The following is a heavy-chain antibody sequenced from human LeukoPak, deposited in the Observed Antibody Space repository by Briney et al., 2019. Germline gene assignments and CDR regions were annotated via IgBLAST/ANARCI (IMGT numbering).Heavy chain of an antibody. D-gene: IGHD6-13*01. J-gene: IGHJ5*02. V-gene: IGHV4-34*01. Sequence: SETLSLTCAVYGGSFSGYYWSWIRQPPGKGLEWIGEINHSGSTNYNPSLKSRVTISVDTSKNQFSLKLSSVTAADTAVYYCARRRYGYSSSRNWFDPWGQGTLVTVSS. CDR1: GGSFSGYY. CDR2: INHSGST. CDR3: ARRRYGYSSSRNWFDP.